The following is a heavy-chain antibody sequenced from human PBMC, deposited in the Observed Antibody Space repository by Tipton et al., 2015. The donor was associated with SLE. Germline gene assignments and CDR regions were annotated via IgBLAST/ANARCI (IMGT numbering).Heavy chain of an antibody. CDR3: ARVDYGDPNWFDP. D-gene: IGHD4-17*01. Sequence: TLSLTCAVSGYSISSGYYWGWIRQPPGKGLEWIGSIYHSGSTYYNPSLKSRVTISVDTSKNQFSLKLSSVTAADTAVYYCARVDYGDPNWFDPWGQGTLATVSS. J-gene: IGHJ5*02. CDR1: GYSISSGYY. V-gene: IGHV4-38-2*01. CDR2: IYHSGST.